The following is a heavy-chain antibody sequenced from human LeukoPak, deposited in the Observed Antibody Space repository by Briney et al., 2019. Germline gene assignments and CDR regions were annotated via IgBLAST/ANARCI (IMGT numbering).Heavy chain of an antibody. CDR2: FDPEDGET. CDR1: GYTFTGYS. CDR3: ATDGVTLWGHGWSN. Sequence: GASVKVSCKASGYTFTGYSMHWVRQAPGKGLEWMGGFDPEDGETIYAQKFQGRVTMTEDTSTDTAYMELSSLRSEDTAVYYCATDGVTLWGHGWSNWGQGTLVTVSS. V-gene: IGHV1-24*01. D-gene: IGHD3-10*01. J-gene: IGHJ4*02.